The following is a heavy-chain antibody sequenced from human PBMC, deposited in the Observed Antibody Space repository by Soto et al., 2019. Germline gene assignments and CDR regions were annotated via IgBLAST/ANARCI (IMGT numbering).Heavy chain of an antibody. D-gene: IGHD1-1*01. Sequence: QVHLVQSGAEVKKPGASVKVSCKGSGYGFTTYGITWMRQAPGQGLEWMAWISAHNGNTNYAQKLQGRVTVTRDTATSTAYMELRSLRSDDAAVDYCARGRYGDYWGQGARVTVSS. CDR1: GYGFTTYG. CDR3: ARGRYGDY. CDR2: ISAHNGNT. V-gene: IGHV1-18*01. J-gene: IGHJ4*02.